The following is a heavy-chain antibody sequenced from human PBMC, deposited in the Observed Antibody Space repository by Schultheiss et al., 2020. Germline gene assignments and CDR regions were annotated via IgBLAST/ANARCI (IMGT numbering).Heavy chain of an antibody. CDR1: GGSISSGGYY. CDR2: IYYSGST. J-gene: IGHJ4*02. V-gene: IGHV4-31*03. D-gene: IGHD3-22*01. Sequence: SETLSLTCTVSGGSISSGGYYWSWIRQHPGKGLEWIGYIYYSGSTYYNPSLKSRVTISVDTSKNQFSLQLNSVTPEDTAVYYCARGPDYDSSGYYKYWGQGTRV. CDR3: ARGPDYDSSGYYKY.